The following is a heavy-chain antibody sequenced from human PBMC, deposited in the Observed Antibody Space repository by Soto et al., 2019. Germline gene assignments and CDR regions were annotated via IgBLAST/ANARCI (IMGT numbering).Heavy chain of an antibody. CDR1: GGSISSYY. CDR3: ARESHTYYYGSGRYYAFDY. J-gene: IGHJ4*02. V-gene: IGHV4-59*01. Sequence: PSESLCSTCTVSGGSISSYYWSWIRQPPGTGLEWIGYFCYSGSTNYNPSLKSRVTISVDTSKNQFSLKLSSVTAADTAVYYCARESHTYYYGSGRYYAFDYWGQGTLVTVS. D-gene: IGHD3-10*01. CDR2: FCYSGST.